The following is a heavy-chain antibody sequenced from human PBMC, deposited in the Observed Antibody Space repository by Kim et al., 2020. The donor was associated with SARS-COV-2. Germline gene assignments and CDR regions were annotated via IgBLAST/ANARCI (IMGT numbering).Heavy chain of an antibody. D-gene: IGHD6-19*01. J-gene: IGHJ5*02. CDR3: GRDPQWPGP. CDR1: GFTFSSFT. Sequence: GGSLRLSCAASGFTFSSFTMNWVRQAPGKGLEWVSAISSSGTYIYYADSLQGRFTISRDDAKNSLFLQINSLRDEDTAVYYCGRDPQWPGPWGQGTLVTVSS. CDR2: ISSSGTYI. V-gene: IGHV3-21*01.